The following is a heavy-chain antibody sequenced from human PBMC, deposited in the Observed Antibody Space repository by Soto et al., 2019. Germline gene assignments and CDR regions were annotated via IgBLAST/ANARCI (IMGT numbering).Heavy chain of an antibody. CDR3: ARVVTPGDYFDY. D-gene: IGHD4-4*01. Sequence: SETLSLTCTVSGGSISSGDYYWSWIRQPPGKGLEWIGYIYYSGSTHYNPSLKSRVTISVDTSKNQFSLKLSSVTAADTAVYYCARVVTPGDYFDYCGQGTLVTVSS. J-gene: IGHJ4*02. CDR1: GGSISSGDYY. V-gene: IGHV4-30-4*01. CDR2: IYYSGST.